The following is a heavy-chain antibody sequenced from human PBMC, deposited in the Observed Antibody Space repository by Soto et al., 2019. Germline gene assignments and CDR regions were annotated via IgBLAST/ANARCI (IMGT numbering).Heavy chain of an antibody. CDR2: IIPIFGTA. CDR3: ARDYNVLVPAAAKYNWFDP. Sequence: ASVKVSWKASGGTFSSYAISWVRPAPGQGLDWMGGIIPIFGTATYAQKFQGRVTITADESTSTAYMELSSLRSEDTAVYYCARDYNVLVPAAAKYNWFDPWGQGTLVTVSS. J-gene: IGHJ5*02. D-gene: IGHD2-2*01. V-gene: IGHV1-69*13. CDR1: GGTFSSYA.